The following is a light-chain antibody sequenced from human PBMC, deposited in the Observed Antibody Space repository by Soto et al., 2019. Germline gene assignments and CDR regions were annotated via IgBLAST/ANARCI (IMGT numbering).Light chain of an antibody. J-gene: IGKJ1*01. CDR3: QQSFSSPPWT. CDR1: QSISNY. CDR2: AAS. Sequence: DIQMTQSPSSLSASVGDRVTITCRASQSISNYLNWYQQKPGKAPKLLIYAASSLHSGVPSRFSGSGSGTDFTLTISSLQPEDFATYYCQQSFSSPPWTFGQGTKVDIK. V-gene: IGKV1-39*01.